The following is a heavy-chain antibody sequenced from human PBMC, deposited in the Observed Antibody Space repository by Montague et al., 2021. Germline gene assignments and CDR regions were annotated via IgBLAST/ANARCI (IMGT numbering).Heavy chain of an antibody. V-gene: IGHV3-33*01. D-gene: IGHD1-26*01. J-gene: IGHJ4*02. CDR1: GFSFNVYG. Sequence: SLRLSYAASGFSFNVYGMHWVRQAPGKGLEWVAVVGHDGNYEKYADSVRGRFIVSRDNSRTTLYLQLNSLRAEDTAVYYCARDFRVGTYFDYLGQGTLVTVSS. CDR3: ARDFRVGTYFDY. CDR2: VGHDGNYE.